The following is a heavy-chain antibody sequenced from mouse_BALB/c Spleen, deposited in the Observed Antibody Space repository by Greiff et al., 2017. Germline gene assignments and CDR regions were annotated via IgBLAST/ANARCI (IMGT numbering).Heavy chain of an antibody. V-gene: IGHV2-6-7*01. CDR1: GFSLTGYG. J-gene: IGHJ4*01. CDR2: IWGDGST. D-gene: IGHD2-1*01. CDR3: ARDPRYGKGAMDY. Sequence: VQLQESGPGLVAPSQSLSITCTVSGFSLTGYGVNWVRQPPGKGLEWLGMIWGDGSTDYNSALKSRLSISKDNSKSQVFLKMNSLQTDDTARYYCARDPRYGKGAMDYWGQGTSVTVSS.